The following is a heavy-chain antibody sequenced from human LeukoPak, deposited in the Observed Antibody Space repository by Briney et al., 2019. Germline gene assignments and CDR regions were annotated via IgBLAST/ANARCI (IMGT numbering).Heavy chain of an antibody. CDR2: IYRSGNT. CDR1: GGSINSEGYY. V-gene: IGHV4-31*03. Sequence: TLSLTCSVSGGSINSEGYYWSWIRQHPGKGLEYIGYIYRSGNTCYNPSLKSRLTISVDTSKNQFSLQLISVTAADTAVYYCARNYDDSLDFWGQGTLVTVSS. J-gene: IGHJ4*02. CDR3: ARNYDDSLDF. D-gene: IGHD1-7*01.